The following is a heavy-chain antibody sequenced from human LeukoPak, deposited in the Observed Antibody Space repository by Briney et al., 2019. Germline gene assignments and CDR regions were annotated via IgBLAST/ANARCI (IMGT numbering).Heavy chain of an antibody. Sequence: SQTLSPTCTVSGGSISSPLYFWSWIRQPAGKGLEWIGRIYSSGSTTYNPSLENRVSMSVDTSKNQFSLKLSSVTAADTAVYYCAREPYYYDTSRYYSPLDYWGQGTLVTVSS. D-gene: IGHD3-22*01. CDR3: AREPYYYDTSRYYSPLDY. CDR2: IYSSGST. CDR1: GGSISSPLYF. J-gene: IGHJ4*02. V-gene: IGHV4-61*02.